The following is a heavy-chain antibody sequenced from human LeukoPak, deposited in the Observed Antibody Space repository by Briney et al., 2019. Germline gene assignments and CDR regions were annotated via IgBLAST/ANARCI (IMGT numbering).Heavy chain of an antibody. D-gene: IGHD3-3*01. Sequence: PGGSLRLSCAASGFTFSSYSMNWVRQDPGKGLEWVSYISSSSSTIYYADSVKGRSTISRDNAKNSLYLQMNSLRDEDTAVYYCARGVRFLEWLSIYGMDVWGQGTTVTVSS. V-gene: IGHV3-48*02. CDR3: ARGVRFLEWLSIYGMDV. CDR2: ISSSSSTI. J-gene: IGHJ6*02. CDR1: GFTFSSYS.